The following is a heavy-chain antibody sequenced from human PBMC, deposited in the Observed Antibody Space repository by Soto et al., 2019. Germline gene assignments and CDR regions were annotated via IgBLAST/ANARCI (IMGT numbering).Heavy chain of an antibody. CDR1: GFTFSGSA. Sequence: EVQLVESGGGLVQPGGSLKLSCAASGFTFSGSAMHWVRQASGKGLEWVGRIRSKANSYATAYAASVKGRFTISRDDSKNTAYLQMNSLKTEDTAVYYCTTPCRYCSSSGNDYWGQGTLVTVSS. D-gene: IGHD2-2*01. V-gene: IGHV3-73*01. CDR2: IRSKANSYAT. J-gene: IGHJ4*02. CDR3: TTPCRYCSSSGNDY.